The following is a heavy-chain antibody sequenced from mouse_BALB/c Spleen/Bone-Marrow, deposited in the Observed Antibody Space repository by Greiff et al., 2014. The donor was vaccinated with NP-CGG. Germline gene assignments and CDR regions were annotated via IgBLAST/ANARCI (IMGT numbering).Heavy chain of an antibody. CDR3: SRGYYDYLFALDY. CDR1: GFNIKDTY. D-gene: IGHD5-5*01. V-gene: IGHV14-3*02. Sequence: EVQLQQSGAELVKPGASVKLSCPASGFNIKDTYIYWVKQRPEQGLEWVGRIDPANGNTKYDPKFQGKATIAADTSSNTAYLQLSSLTSEDTAVYYCSRGYYDYLFALDYWGHGTSVTVSS. J-gene: IGHJ4*01. CDR2: IDPANGNT.